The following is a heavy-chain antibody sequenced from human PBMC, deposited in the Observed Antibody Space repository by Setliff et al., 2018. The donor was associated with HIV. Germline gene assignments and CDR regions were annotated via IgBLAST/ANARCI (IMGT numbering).Heavy chain of an antibody. V-gene: IGHV1-69*13. CDR3: ARDPYYYGSGSLGLDY. D-gene: IGHD3-10*01. CDR2: IIPIFGTA. CDR1: GGTFSSYA. Sequence: SVKVSCKASGGTFSSYATSWVRQAPGQGLEWMGGIIPIFGTANYAQKFQGRVTITADESTSTAYMELSSLRSEDTAVYYCARDPYYYGSGSLGLDYWGQGTLVTVSS. J-gene: IGHJ4*02.